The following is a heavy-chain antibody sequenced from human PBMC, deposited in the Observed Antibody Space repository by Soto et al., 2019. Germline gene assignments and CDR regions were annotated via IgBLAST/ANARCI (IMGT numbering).Heavy chain of an antibody. D-gene: IGHD2-21*02. V-gene: IGHV1-18*04. Sequence: GASVKVSCKASGYTFTGYYMHWVRQAPGQGLEWMGWISAYNGNTNYAQKLQGRVTMTTDTSTSTAYMELRSLRSDDTAVYYCARDFEAYCGGDCYPPPDYWGQGTLVTVSS. CDR2: ISAYNGNT. J-gene: IGHJ4*02. CDR1: GYTFTGYY. CDR3: ARDFEAYCGGDCYPPPDY.